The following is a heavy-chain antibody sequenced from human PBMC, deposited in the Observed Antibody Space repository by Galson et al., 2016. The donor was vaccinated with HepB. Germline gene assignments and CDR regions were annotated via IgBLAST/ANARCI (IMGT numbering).Heavy chain of an antibody. CDR3: ARDGYDYPSGIHGGMDV. V-gene: IGHV4-4*02. J-gene: IGHJ6*02. CDR2: IYHSGST. D-gene: IGHD3-10*01. Sequence: GKGLEWIGEIYHSGSTNYNPSLKSRVTISVDKSKNQFSLKLSSVTAADTAVYYCARDGYDYPSGIHGGMDVWGHGTTVTVSS.